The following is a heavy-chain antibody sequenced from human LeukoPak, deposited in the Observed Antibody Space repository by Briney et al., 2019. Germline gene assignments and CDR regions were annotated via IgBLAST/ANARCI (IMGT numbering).Heavy chain of an antibody. CDR3: ARGSPTWGDYYDSGIYYMDV. D-gene: IGHD3-10*01. V-gene: IGHV1-69*13. Sequence: SVTVSCKASGGTFSTYGISWVRLASGHGLEWMGGIIPIFGTVNYAQNFHGRITITADEATGTAYMALSSLRSEDTAVYYCARGSPTWGDYYDSGIYYMDVWGTGTTVIISS. J-gene: IGHJ6*03. CDR2: IIPIFGTV. CDR1: GGTFSTYG.